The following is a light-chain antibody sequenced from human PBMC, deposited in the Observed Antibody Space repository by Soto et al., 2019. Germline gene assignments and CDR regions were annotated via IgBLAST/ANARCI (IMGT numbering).Light chain of an antibody. V-gene: IGKV3D-20*01. Sequence: IVLTQSPATLTLSPGERAALSCGASQAVSRNYVAWYQQKPGLAPRLLIYDASSRATGIPDRFSGSGSGTDFTLTISRLEPEDFAVYYCQQYGNSWTFGQGTKVEI. CDR3: QQYGNSWT. J-gene: IGKJ1*01. CDR1: QAVSRNY. CDR2: DAS.